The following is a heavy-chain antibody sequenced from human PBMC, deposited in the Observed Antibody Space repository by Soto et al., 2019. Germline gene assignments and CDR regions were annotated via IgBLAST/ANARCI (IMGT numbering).Heavy chain of an antibody. CDR2: INPNSRGT. CDR3: ARVTLKAGNWFDP. J-gene: IGHJ5*02. CDR1: GYTFTDYF. V-gene: IGHV1-2*02. Sequence: QVQLVQSGAEVKKPGASVKVSCKASGYTFTDYFIHWVRQAPGQGFEWMVWINPNSRGTNYAQKFQGRVTMIRDTSNNTAYMELRGLRSDDTAVYYCARVTLKAGNWFDPWGQGTLVTVSS.